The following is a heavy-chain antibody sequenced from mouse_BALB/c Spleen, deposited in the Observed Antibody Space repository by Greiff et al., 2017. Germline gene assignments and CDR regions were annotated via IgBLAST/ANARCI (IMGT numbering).Heavy chain of an antibody. J-gene: IGHJ4*01. V-gene: IGHV1-7*01. CDR3: ARKSLHAMDY. CDR1: GYTFTSYW. CDR2: INPSTGYT. Sequence: QVQLKESGAELAKPGASVKMSCKASGYTFTSYWMHWVKQRPGQGLEWIGYINPSTGYTEYNQKFKDKATLTADKSSSTAYMQLSSLTSEDSAVYYCARKSLHAMDYWGQGTSVTVSS.